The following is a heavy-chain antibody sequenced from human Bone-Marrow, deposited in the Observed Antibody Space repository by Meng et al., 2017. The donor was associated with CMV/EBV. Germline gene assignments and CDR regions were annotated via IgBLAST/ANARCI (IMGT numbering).Heavy chain of an antibody. D-gene: IGHD4-17*01. J-gene: IGHJ4*02. V-gene: IGHV4-4*02. CDR3: ARSTDYGDYYFDY. CDR2: IYHSGST. CDR1: GGSISSKNW. Sequence: GSGGSISSKNWWSWVRQPPGKGLEWIGEIYHSGSTNYNPSLKSRVTISVDKSKNQFSLKLSSVTAADTAVYYCARSTDYGDYYFDYWGQGTLVTVSS.